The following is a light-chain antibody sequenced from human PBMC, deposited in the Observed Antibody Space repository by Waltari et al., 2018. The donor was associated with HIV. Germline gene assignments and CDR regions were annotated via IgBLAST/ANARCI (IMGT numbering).Light chain of an antibody. J-gene: IGLJ2*01. CDR1: SSNLGAGFD. V-gene: IGLV1-40*01. CDR3: QSYDRSLSGYVV. CDR2: GNS. Sequence: QSLLTQPPSVSGAPGQRVTISCTGSSSNLGAGFDVHWYQQPPGTVPKPLIYGNSNRPSGVPHRFSGSKSGTSASLAITGLQAEDEADYYCQSYDRSLSGYVVFGGGTKLTVL.